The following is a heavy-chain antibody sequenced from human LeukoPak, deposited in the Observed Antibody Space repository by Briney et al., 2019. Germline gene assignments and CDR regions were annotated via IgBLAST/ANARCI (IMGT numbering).Heavy chain of an antibody. CDR2: ISESGGNR. Sequence: GGSLRLSCAASGFTFSSYAMSWVRQAPGKGLEWVSVISESGGNRNYADSVKGRFTISRDNSNSTLYLQMNSLSAEDTAVYYCAKEGGPYTSGTYSDYWGQGTLVTVSS. J-gene: IGHJ4*02. CDR1: GFTFSSYA. V-gene: IGHV3-23*01. D-gene: IGHD3-10*01. CDR3: AKEGGPYTSGTYSDY.